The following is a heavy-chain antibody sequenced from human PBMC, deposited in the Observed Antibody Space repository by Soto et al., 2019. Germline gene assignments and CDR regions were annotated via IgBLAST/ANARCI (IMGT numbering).Heavy chain of an antibody. CDR3: ARDADTAMVY. D-gene: IGHD5-18*01. V-gene: IGHV3-33*01. J-gene: IGHJ4*02. CDR2: IWYDGSNK. Sequence: QVQLVESGGGMVQPGRSLRLSCAASGFTFSSYGMHWVRQAPGKGLEWVAVIWYDGSNKYYADSVKGRFTISRDNSKNTLYLQMNSLRAEDTAVYYCARDADTAMVYWGQGTLVTVSS. CDR1: GFTFSSYG.